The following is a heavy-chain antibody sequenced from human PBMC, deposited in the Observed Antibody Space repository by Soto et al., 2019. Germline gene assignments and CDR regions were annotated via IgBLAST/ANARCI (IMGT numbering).Heavy chain of an antibody. J-gene: IGHJ5*02. Sequence: PGGSLRLSCAASGFTFSSYWMSWVRQAPGKGLEWVANIKQDGSEKYYVDSVKGRFTISRDNAKNPLYLQMNSLRAEDTAVYYCARDLPSSGRYWFDPWGQGTLVTVSS. CDR3: ARDLPSSGRYWFDP. D-gene: IGHD6-19*01. CDR1: GFTFSSYW. V-gene: IGHV3-7*01. CDR2: IKQDGSEK.